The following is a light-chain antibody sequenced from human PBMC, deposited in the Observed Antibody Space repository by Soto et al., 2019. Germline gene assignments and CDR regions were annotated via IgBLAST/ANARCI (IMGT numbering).Light chain of an antibody. V-gene: IGLV2-14*03. J-gene: IGLJ1*01. CDR2: DVT. CDR3: SSYTTSSTYV. CDR1: SSDFGAYNY. Sequence: QSVLTQPASVSGSPGRSITISCTGTSSDFGAYNYVSWYQQHPGKAPKLMIYDVTNRPSGVSNRFSGSKSGYTASLTISGLQAEDEADYYCSSYTTSSTYVFGTGTKVTVL.